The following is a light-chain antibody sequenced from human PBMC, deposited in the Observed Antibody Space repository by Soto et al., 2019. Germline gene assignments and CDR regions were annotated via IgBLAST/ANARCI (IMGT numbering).Light chain of an antibody. J-gene: IGKJ1*01. CDR1: QSVSSGF. Sequence: EIVMTQSPATLSVSPGERATLSCRASQSVSSGFLAWYQQKPGQAPRLLIYGASKRATGIPDRFSGSGSGAEFTLTISRLEPEDFGVYHCQQYDGSPQTFGQGTKVDI. CDR2: GAS. V-gene: IGKV3-20*01. CDR3: QQYDGSPQT.